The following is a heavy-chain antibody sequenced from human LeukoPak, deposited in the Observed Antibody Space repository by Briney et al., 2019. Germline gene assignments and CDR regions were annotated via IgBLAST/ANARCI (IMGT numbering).Heavy chain of an antibody. CDR3: ARGIAAAGHLDAFDI. Sequence: GRSLRLSCAASGFTFDDYAMHWVRQAPGKGLEWVSGISWNSGSIGYADSVKGRFTISRDNAKNSLYLQMNSLRAEDAAVYYCARGIAAAGHLDAFDIWGQGTMVTVSS. D-gene: IGHD6-13*01. V-gene: IGHV3-9*01. CDR1: GFTFDDYA. CDR2: ISWNSGSI. J-gene: IGHJ3*02.